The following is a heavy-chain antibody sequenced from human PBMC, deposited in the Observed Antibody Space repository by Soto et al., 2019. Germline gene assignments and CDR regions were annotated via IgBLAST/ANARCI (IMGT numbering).Heavy chain of an antibody. CDR2: ISEAGDTI. Sequence: QVQLVESGGGLVKPGGSLRLSCATSGFTFSDYYMSWIRQAPGKGLEWVSYISEAGDTIYYADSKKGRITVSRDNAKKTLYLQLHSLRTEDTAVYYCVREGSGWSRGYWGQGTRVIVSS. CDR1: GFTFSDYY. D-gene: IGHD6-19*01. V-gene: IGHV3-11*01. CDR3: VREGSGWSRGY. J-gene: IGHJ4*02.